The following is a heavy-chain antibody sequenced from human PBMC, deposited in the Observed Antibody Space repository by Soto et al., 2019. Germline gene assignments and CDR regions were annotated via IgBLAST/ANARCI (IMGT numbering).Heavy chain of an antibody. Sequence: QVQLLESGGGVVQLGRSLSLSCAASGFTFSSYAMHWVRQAPGKGLEWVAVLSYAGRNKYYADSVKGRFTISRDNSKNTLYLQMNSLSAEDTPVYDCARSGAIGNPFDYWGQGTLVAVSS. CDR3: ARSGAIGNPFDY. CDR2: LSYAGRNK. J-gene: IGHJ4*02. V-gene: IGHV3-30-3*01. CDR1: GFTFSSYA. D-gene: IGHD4-17*01.